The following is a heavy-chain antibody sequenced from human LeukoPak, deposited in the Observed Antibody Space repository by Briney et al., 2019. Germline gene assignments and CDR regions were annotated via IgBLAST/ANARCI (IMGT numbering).Heavy chain of an antibody. V-gene: IGHV3-23*01. CDR1: GFTFSSYA. Sequence: GGSLRLSCAASGFTFSSYAMSWVRQAPGKGLEWVSAISGSGGSTYYADSVKGRFTISRDNSKNTLYLQMNSLRAEDTAVYYCAKGLVRGVIRAPNDAFDIWGQGTMVTVSS. CDR3: AKGLVRGVIRAPNDAFDI. CDR2: ISGSGGST. J-gene: IGHJ3*02. D-gene: IGHD3-10*01.